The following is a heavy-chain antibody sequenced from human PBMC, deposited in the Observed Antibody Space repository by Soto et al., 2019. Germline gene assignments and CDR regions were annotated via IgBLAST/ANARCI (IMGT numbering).Heavy chain of an antibody. CDR1: GYTFTSYY. CDR2: INPSGGST. CDR3: ARGLWAFDI. Sequence: ASVKVSCKASGYTFTSYYMHWVRQAPGQGLEWMGIINPSGGSTSYAQKFQGRVTMTTDTSTSTAYMELRSLRSDDTAVYYCARGLWAFDIWGQGTMVTVSS. V-gene: IGHV1-46*01. J-gene: IGHJ3*02. D-gene: IGHD5-18*01.